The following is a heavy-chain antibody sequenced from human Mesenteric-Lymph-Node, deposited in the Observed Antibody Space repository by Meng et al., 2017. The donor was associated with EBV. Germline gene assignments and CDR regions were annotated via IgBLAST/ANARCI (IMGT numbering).Heavy chain of an antibody. J-gene: IGHJ5*02. CDR1: YFSHTDYVG. CDR2: IYWDDSQ. D-gene: IGHD3-3*01. V-gene: IGHV2-5*02. Sequence: QHILKEAAPTPVTPTQTLTRTCTFAYFSHTDYVGVGWMRQAPGNALEWLALIYWDDSQHDSPSLKSRLTITKDTSRKQVVLRMTNMDPVDTATYYCAYSEWLRFFGPWGQGTLVTASS. CDR3: AYSEWLRFFGP.